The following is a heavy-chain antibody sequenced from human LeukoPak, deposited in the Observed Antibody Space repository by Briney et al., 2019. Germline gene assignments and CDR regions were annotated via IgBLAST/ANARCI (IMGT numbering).Heavy chain of an antibody. Sequence: GGSLRLSCAGSGFTLSGSVIHWVRQAAGKGLEWVGRIRIKRNNYATAYAASVKGRFTISRDDSKNTVYLHMDSLKTEDTALYYCSRLEDTSPIEVALDIWGQGTVVTVSS. J-gene: IGHJ3*02. CDR2: IRIKRNNYAT. CDR1: GFTLSGSV. V-gene: IGHV3-73*01. CDR3: SRLEDTSPIEVALDI. D-gene: IGHD2-2*01.